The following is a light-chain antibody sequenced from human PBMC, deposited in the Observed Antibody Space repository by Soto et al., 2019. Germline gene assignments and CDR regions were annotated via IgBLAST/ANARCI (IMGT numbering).Light chain of an antibody. CDR3: QLHDDFSHAT. CDR1: QDISNF. J-gene: IGKJ2*01. CDR2: DAS. V-gene: IGKV1-5*01. Sequence: DIQITQSPSTLSASVGDRVTISCRASQDISNFLAWYQHKPGKAPKLIIYDASTSQTGVPSSFRGSGFGTEFTLTISGLQPDDFATYFCQLHDDFSHATFGQGTK.